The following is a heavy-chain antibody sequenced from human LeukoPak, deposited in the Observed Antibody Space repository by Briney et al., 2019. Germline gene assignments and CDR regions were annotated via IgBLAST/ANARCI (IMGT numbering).Heavy chain of an antibody. V-gene: IGHV4-31*03. D-gene: IGHD2-2*01. CDR1: GGSISSGGYY. Sequence: SKTLSLTCTVPGGSISSGGYYWSWIRQHPGKGLEWIGYIYYSGSTYYNPSLKSRVTISVDTSKNQFSLKLSSVTAADTAVYYCARGGYCSSTSCSRGDYYYYGMDVWGQGTTVTVSS. CDR2: IYYSGST. CDR3: ARGGYCSSTSCSRGDYYYYGMDV. J-gene: IGHJ6*02.